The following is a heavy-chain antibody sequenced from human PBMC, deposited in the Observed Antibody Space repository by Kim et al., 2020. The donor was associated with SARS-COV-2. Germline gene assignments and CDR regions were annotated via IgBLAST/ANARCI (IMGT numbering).Heavy chain of an antibody. D-gene: IGHD3-22*01. J-gene: IGHJ4*02. CDR3: ARSSRDYYDSSGIQGGDY. Sequence: GGSLRLSCAASGFTFSSYSMNWVRQAPGKGLEWVSSISSSSSYIYYADSVKGRFTISRDNAKNSLYLQMNSLRAEDTAVYYCARSSRDYYDSSGIQGGDYWGQGTLVTVSS. V-gene: IGHV3-21*01. CDR2: ISSSSSYI. CDR1: GFTFSSYS.